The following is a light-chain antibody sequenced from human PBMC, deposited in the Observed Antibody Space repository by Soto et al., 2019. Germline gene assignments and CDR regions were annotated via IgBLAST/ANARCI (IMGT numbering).Light chain of an antibody. CDR1: SSDVGGYDS. J-gene: IGLJ1*01. Sequence: QSALTQPASGSGSPGQSITISCSGTSSDVGGYDSVSWYQQHPGKAPKVMIYEVSNRPSGVSNLFSGSKYGNTASLTISGLQAEDEADYYCSSYTSSYTLVFGAGTKVTVL. V-gene: IGLV2-14*01. CDR2: EVS. CDR3: SSYTSSYTLV.